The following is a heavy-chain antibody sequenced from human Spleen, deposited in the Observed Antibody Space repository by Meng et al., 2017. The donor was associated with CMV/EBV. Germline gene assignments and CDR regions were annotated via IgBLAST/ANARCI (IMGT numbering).Heavy chain of an antibody. CDR2: INPNSGGT. D-gene: IGHD2-2*01. J-gene: IGHJ5*02. CDR3: ARDRQYPNNWFDP. V-gene: IGHV1-2*02. Sequence: ASVKVSCKASGYTFTGYYMHWVRQAPGQGLEWMGWINPNSGGTNYAQKFQGRVTITADKSTSTAYMELSSLRSEDTAVYYCARDRQYPNNWFDPRGQGTLVTVSS. CDR1: GYTFTGYY.